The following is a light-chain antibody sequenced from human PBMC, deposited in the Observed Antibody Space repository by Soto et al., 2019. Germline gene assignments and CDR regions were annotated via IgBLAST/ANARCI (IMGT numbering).Light chain of an antibody. V-gene: IGKV3-11*01. CDR3: QQRSNWPPGLT. CDR1: QSVSSY. J-gene: IGKJ4*01. CDR2: DAS. Sequence: EIVLTQSPATLSLSPGERATLSCRASQSVSSYLAWYQQKPGQAPRLLIHDASNRATGIPARFSGSGSGTDFTLTISSLAPEDFAVYYCQQRSNWPPGLTFGGGTKVEIK.